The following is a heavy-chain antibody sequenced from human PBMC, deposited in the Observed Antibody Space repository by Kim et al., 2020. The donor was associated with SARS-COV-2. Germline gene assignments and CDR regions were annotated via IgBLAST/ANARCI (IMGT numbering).Heavy chain of an antibody. D-gene: IGHD3-22*01. J-gene: IGHJ4*02. Sequence: SETLSLTCAVSGGSISSSNWWSWVRQPPGKGLEWIGEIYHSGSTNYNPSLKSRVTISVDKSKNQFSLKLSSVTAADTAVYYCARGINDSSGYYYFDYWGQGTLVTVSS. V-gene: IGHV4-4*02. CDR1: GGSISSSNW. CDR2: IYHSGST. CDR3: ARGINDSSGYYYFDY.